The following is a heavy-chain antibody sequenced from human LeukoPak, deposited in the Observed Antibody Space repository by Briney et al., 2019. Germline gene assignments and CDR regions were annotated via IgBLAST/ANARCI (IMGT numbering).Heavy chain of an antibody. CDR2: VYYTGST. V-gene: IGHV4-39*07. CDR3: AREDSGISDDAFNI. CDR1: GGSISTYNYY. J-gene: IGHJ3*02. Sequence: SETLSLTCSVSGGSISTYNYYWGWIRQPPGKGPEWIGSVYYTGSTYHNPSLKSRVTMSVDTSRNQFSLRLSSVTAADTAMYYCAREDSGISDDAFNIWGQGTMVTISS. D-gene: IGHD1-26*01.